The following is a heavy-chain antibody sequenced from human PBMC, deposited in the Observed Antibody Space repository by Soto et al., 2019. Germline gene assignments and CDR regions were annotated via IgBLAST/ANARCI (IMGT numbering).Heavy chain of an antibody. J-gene: IGHJ6*02. V-gene: IGHV3-23*01. CDR2: ISGSGGST. D-gene: IGHD2-2*02. CDR3: ARDRNTLYGMDV. Sequence: PGGSLRLSCAASGFTFSSYAMSWVRQAPGKGLEWVSAISGSGGSTYYGDSVKGRFTISRDNSKNTLYLQMNSLRAEDTAVYYCARDRNTLYGMDVWGQGTTVTVSS. CDR1: GFTFSSYA.